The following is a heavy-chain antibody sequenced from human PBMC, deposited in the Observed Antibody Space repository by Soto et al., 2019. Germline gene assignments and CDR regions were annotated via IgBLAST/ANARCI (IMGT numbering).Heavy chain of an antibody. D-gene: IGHD1-26*01. CDR1: GGTFSSYS. CDR2: IIPIFGTA. CDR3: ARDGGRHSGGIDY. J-gene: IGHJ4*02. V-gene: IGHV1-69*01. Sequence: QVQLVQSGAEVKKPGSSVKVSCKASGGTFSSYSINWVRQAPGHGLEWMGEIIPIFGTANYAQKFQGRVTITADESTSTAYMELSSRRSEDTAVYYCARDGGRHSGGIDYWGQGTLVTVSS.